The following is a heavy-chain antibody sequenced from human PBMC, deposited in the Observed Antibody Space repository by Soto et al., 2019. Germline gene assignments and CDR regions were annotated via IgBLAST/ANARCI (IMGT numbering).Heavy chain of an antibody. D-gene: IGHD6-13*01. CDR2: IYPGDSDT. CDR1: GYSFTRYW. J-gene: IGHJ3*02. V-gene: IGHV5-51*01. Sequence: GEALKISCKGSGYSFTRYWIGWVLQIPWKGLEWMGIIYPGDSDTRYSPSFQGQVTIPADKSISTAYLQWSSLKASDTAMYYCAIHIAALHDAFDIWGQGTMVTVSS. CDR3: AIHIAALHDAFDI.